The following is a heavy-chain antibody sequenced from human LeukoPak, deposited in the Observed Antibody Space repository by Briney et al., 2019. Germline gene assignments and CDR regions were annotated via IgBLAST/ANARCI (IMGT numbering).Heavy chain of an antibody. D-gene: IGHD1-26*01. CDR1: GFTFGDYA. V-gene: IGHV3-49*04. CDR3: TRGAGGSYWNYYYYMDV. J-gene: IGHJ6*03. CDR2: IRSKAYGGTT. Sequence: GSLRLSCTASGFTFGDYAMSWVRQAPGKGLEWVGFIRSKAYGGTTEYAASVKGRFTISRGDSKSIAHLQMNSLKTEATAVYYCTRGAGGSYWNYYYYMDVCGKGTTVTVSS.